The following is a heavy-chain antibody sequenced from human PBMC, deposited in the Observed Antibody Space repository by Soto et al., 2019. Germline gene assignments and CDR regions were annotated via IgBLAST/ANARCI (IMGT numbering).Heavy chain of an antibody. V-gene: IGHV4-34*01. CDR2: MSHSGGT. Sequence: QVQLQQWGAGLLKPSETLSLTCAVYGGFVSSGSYYWSWIRQPPGKGLEWIGEMSHSGGTPFNTSLNRRVTITVDTSNTQFSLKMTSVTAADTALYYCARVERGTATTVVDAFDIWGPGTMVTVSS. J-gene: IGHJ3*02. CDR1: GGFVSSGSYY. D-gene: IGHD1-1*01. CDR3: ARVERGTATTVVDAFDI.